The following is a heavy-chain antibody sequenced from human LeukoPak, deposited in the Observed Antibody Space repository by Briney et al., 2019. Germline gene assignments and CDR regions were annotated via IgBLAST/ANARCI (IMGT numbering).Heavy chain of an antibody. Sequence: ASVNVSCKASGYTFTSYAMHWVRQAPGQRLEWMGWINAGNGNTKYSQKFQGRVTITRDTSASTAYMELSSLRSEDTAVYYCARTDYYDSSGYQYYYYGMDVWGQGTTVTVSS. CDR1: GYTFTSYA. V-gene: IGHV1-3*01. J-gene: IGHJ6*02. CDR3: ARTDYYDSSGYQYYYYGMDV. CDR2: INAGNGNT. D-gene: IGHD3-22*01.